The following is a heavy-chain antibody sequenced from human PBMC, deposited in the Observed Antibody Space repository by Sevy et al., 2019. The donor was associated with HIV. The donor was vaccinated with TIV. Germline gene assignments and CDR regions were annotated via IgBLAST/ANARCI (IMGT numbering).Heavy chain of an antibody. J-gene: IGHJ4*02. CDR2: INPNSGGT. Sequence: ASVKVSCKASGYTFTGYYMHWVRQAPGQGLEWMGWINPNSGGTNYAQKFQVRVTMTRDTSISTAYMELSRLRSDDTAVYYCASPSLDCSSTSCSLRVAVADPYYFDYWGEGTLVTVSS. CDR1: GYTFTGYY. D-gene: IGHD2-2*01. V-gene: IGHV1-2*02. CDR3: ASPSLDCSSTSCSLRVAVADPYYFDY.